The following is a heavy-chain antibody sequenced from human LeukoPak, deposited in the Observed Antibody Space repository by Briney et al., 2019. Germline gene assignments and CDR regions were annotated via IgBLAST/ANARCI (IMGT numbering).Heavy chain of an antibody. D-gene: IGHD4-23*01. CDR3: ARPLGRGKDY. CDR1: GFTFSSYS. Sequence: PGGSLRLSCAASGFTFSSYSMNWVRQAPGKGLEWVSYISSSSNTINYTDSVKGRFTISRDDAKNSLYLQMNSLRAEDTAVYYCARPLGRGKDYWGQGTLVTVSS. J-gene: IGHJ4*02. V-gene: IGHV3-48*01. CDR2: ISSSSNTI.